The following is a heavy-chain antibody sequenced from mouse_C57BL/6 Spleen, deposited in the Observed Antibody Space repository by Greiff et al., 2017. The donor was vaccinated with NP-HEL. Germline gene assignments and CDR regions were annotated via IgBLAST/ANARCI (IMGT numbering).Heavy chain of an antibody. D-gene: IGHD1-1*01. CDR1: GYSITSGYY. V-gene: IGHV3-6*01. J-gene: IGHJ2*01. Sequence: EVKLMESGPGLVKPSQSLSLTCSVTGYSITSGYYWNWIRQFPGNKLEWMGYISYDGSNNYNPSLKNRISITRDTSKNQFFLKLNSVTTEDTATYYCAREDYGEGYYFDYWGQGTTLTVSS. CDR3: AREDYGEGYYFDY. CDR2: ISYDGSN.